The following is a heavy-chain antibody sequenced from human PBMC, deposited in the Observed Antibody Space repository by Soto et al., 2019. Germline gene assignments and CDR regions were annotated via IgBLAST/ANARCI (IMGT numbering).Heavy chain of an antibody. CDR3: ARENSITIFGVVILYYFDY. D-gene: IGHD3-3*01. V-gene: IGHV1-69*01. CDR1: GGTFSSYA. J-gene: IGHJ4*02. CDR2: IIPIFGTA. Sequence: QVQLVQSGAEVKKPGSSVKVSCKASGGTFSSYAISWVRQAPGQGLEWMGGIIPIFGTANYAQKFQGRVTINEDESMITGYMELSSLRSEDTAVYYCARENSITIFGVVILYYFDYWGQGTLVTVSS.